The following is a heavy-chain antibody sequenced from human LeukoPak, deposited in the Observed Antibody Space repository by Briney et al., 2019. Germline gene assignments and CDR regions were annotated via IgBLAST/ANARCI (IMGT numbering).Heavy chain of an antibody. J-gene: IGHJ4*02. CDR3: ASDMDVGFGELVDY. Sequence: SVKVSCKASGGTFASHAISWVRQSPGQGLEWMGRIIPTLGVATYAQKLQGRVTITADRSTSTAYMELRSLRSEDTAVYYCASDMDVGFGELVDYWGQGTLVTVSS. D-gene: IGHD3-10*01. CDR2: IIPTLGVA. CDR1: GGTFASHA. V-gene: IGHV1-69*04.